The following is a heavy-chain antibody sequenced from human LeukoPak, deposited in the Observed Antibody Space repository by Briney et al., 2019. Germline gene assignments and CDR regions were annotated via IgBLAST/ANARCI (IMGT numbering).Heavy chain of an antibody. D-gene: IGHD3-22*01. J-gene: IGHJ2*01. CDR3: ARGAPTSTMIVVVVARNWYFDL. CDR1: GYTFTSYG. CDR2: VNPNSGGT. Sequence: ASVKVSCKASGYTFTSYGISWVRQAPGQGLEWMGWVNPNSGGTNYAQKFQGRVTMTRDTSISTAYMELSRLRSDDTAVYYCARGAPTSTMIVVVVARNWYFDLWGRGTLVTVSS. V-gene: IGHV1-2*02.